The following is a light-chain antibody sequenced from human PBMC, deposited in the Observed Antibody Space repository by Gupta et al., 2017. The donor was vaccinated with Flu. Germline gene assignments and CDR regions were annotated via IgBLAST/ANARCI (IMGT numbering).Light chain of an antibody. CDR1: SSGVCGYYY. Sequence: SSGVCGYYYFSCYQQHTAVTPKFMIYAVRNQHSGVSTRFSGSKSGSTASLTISGLQAEDEADYYCSSYTSSSTLVVFGGGTKLTVL. V-gene: IGLV2-14*01. CDR2: AVR. CDR3: SSYTSSSTLVV. J-gene: IGLJ2*01.